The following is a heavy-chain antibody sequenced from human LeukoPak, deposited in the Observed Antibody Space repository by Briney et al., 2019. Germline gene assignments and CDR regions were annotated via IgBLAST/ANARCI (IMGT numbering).Heavy chain of an antibody. D-gene: IGHD1-1*01. CDR1: GFTVSGNY. CDR3: ARTTQYYYYMDV. V-gene: IGHV3-66*02. J-gene: IGHJ6*03. CDR2: IYSGGST. Sequence: GGSLRLSCAASGFTVSGNYMSWVRQAPGKGLEWVSVIYSGGSTYYADSVKGRFTISRDNSKNTLYLQMNSLRAEDTAVYYCARTTQYYYYMDVWGKGTTVTVSS.